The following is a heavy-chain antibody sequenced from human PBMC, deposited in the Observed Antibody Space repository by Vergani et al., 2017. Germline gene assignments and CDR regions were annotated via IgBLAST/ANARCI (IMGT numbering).Heavy chain of an antibody. Sequence: QVQLVQSGAEVKTPGASVKVSCKASGYTFTSYAMHWVRQAPGQRLEWMGWINAGNGNTKYSQKFQGRVTITRDTSASTAYMELSSLRSEDTAVYYCARQNVPDYDFWSGADGAFDIWGQGTMVTVSS. CDR3: ARQNVPDYDFWSGADGAFDI. CDR1: GYTFTSYA. D-gene: IGHD3-3*01. CDR2: INAGNGNT. J-gene: IGHJ3*02. V-gene: IGHV1-3*01.